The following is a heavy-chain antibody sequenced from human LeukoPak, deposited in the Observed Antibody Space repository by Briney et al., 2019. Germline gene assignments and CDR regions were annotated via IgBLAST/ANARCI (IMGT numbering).Heavy chain of an antibody. V-gene: IGHV4-61*01. Sequence: KTSETLSLTCIASGGSVSSSSYYWSWIRQPPGRGLEWIGFIYYSGSTNYNPSLKSRVTISVDTSKNQFSLKLNSVTAADTAVYYWARDYGRDGYNYFDYWGQGTLVTVSS. CDR3: ARDYGRDGYNYFDY. D-gene: IGHD5-24*01. J-gene: IGHJ4*02. CDR2: IYYSGST. CDR1: GGSVSSSSYY.